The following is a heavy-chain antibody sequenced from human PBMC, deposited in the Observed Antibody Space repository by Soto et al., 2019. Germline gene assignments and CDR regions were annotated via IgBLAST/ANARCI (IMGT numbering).Heavy chain of an antibody. V-gene: IGHV3-72*01. CDR3: VRGYNSFDS. Sequence: EVQLVESGGGLVQPGGSLRLSCVASGFTFSDHFMDWVRQAPGKGLEWVARSRNRANSHTTEYPASVKGRFSIPRDNSKNALYTQMNSLQTDDTAVYYCVRGYNSFDSWGQGSLVTVSS. D-gene: IGHD1-20*01. CDR1: GFTFSDHF. J-gene: IGHJ4*02. CDR2: SRNRANSHTT.